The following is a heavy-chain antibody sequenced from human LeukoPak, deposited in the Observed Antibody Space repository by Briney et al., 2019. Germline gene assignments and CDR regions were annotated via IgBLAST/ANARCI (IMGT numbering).Heavy chain of an antibody. CDR1: GYTFTSYG. V-gene: IGHV1-18*01. D-gene: IGHD3-9*01. J-gene: IGHJ3*02. CDR2: ISAYNGNT. CDR3: ARGLVRGRYFERPGAFDI. Sequence: ASVKVSCKASGYTFTSYGISWVRQAPGQGLEWMGWISAYNGNTNYAQKLQGRVTMTTDTSTSTAYMELRSLRSDDTAVYYCARGLVRGRYFERPGAFDIWGQGTMVTVPS.